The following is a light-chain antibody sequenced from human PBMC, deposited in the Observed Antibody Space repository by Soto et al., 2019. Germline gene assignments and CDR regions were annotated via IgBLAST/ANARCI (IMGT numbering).Light chain of an antibody. CDR3: QQYNNWPPWT. V-gene: IGKV1-5*01. CDR1: QSISNW. J-gene: IGKJ1*01. Sequence: DIHMTQSPSTLSASVGDRVTITCRASQSISNWLAWYQQKPGKAPKLLIYAASSLQSGVPSRFSGSGSGTDFTLTISSLQSEDFAVYYCQQYNNWPPWTFGQGTKVDIK. CDR2: AAS.